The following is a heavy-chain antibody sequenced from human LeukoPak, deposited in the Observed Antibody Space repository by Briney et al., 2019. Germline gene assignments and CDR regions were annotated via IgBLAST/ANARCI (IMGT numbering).Heavy chain of an antibody. J-gene: IGHJ5*02. CDR3: ASEAGIAAAGGTGNRFDP. V-gene: IGHV4-34*01. D-gene: IGHD6-13*01. CDR2: INHSGST. CDR1: GGPFSGYY. Sequence: SETLSLTCAVYGGPFSGYYWSWIRQPPGKGLEWIGEINHSGSTNYNPSLKSRVTISVDTSKNQFSLKLSSVTAADTAVYYCASEAGIAAAGGTGNRFDPWGQGTLVTVSS.